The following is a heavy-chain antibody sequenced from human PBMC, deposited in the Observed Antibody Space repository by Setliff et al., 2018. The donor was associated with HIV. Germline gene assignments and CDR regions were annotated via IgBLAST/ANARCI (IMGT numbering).Heavy chain of an antibody. V-gene: IGHV4-4*02. CDR1: GGSFSSSNW. CDR3: AGGDQLVRRGVFNI. Sequence: SETLSLTCAVSGGSFSSSNWWSWVRQPPGKGLEWIGEISHSGSTNYNPSLKSRVTISLDKSKNQFSLKLSSVTAADTAVYYCAGGDQLVRRGVFNIWGPGTMVTVAS. J-gene: IGHJ3*02. D-gene: IGHD3-16*01. CDR2: ISHSGST.